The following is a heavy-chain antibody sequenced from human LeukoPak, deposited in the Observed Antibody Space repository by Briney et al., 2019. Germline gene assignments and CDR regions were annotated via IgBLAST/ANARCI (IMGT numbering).Heavy chain of an antibody. CDR3: ARGPLLLYTTRWSLDY. V-gene: IGHV3-21*01. J-gene: IGHJ4*02. D-gene: IGHD6-19*01. CDR2: ITNSGTYI. Sequence: VGSLRLSCAASGFTFRSYSMNWVRQAPGKGLEWVSSITNSGTYIYYADSMKGRFTISRDNAKNSLFLQMDSLTTEDTAVYYCARGPLLLYTTRWSLDYWGQGSPVTVSS. CDR1: GFTFRSYS.